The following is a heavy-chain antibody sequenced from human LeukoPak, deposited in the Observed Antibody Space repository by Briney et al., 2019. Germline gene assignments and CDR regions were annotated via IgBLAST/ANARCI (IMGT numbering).Heavy chain of an antibody. CDR1: GGSISSGSYY. D-gene: IGHD6-13*01. V-gene: IGHV4-61*02. Sequence: SQTLSLTCTVSGGSISSGSYYWSWIRQPAGKGLEWIGRIYTSGSTNYNPSLKSRVTISVDTSKNQFSLKLSSVTAADTAVYYCARVGRIADNYYYYYYMDVWGKGTTVTVSS. CDR2: IYTSGST. CDR3: ARVGRIADNYYYYYYMDV. J-gene: IGHJ6*03.